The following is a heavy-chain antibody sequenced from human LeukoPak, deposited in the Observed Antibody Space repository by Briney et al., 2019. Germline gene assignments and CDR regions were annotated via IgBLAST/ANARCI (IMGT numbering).Heavy chain of an antibody. Sequence: GGSLRLSCVASGFTVSSNYMSWVRQAPGKGLEWVSVIYSAGNTYYADSVKGRFTISRHNSENTLYLHMNSLRIEDTAVYFCARGGTPGYSSGRIDYWGQGTLVTVSS. CDR1: GFTVSSNY. J-gene: IGHJ4*02. D-gene: IGHD6-19*01. V-gene: IGHV3-53*04. CDR3: ARGGTPGYSSGRIDY. CDR2: IYSAGNT.